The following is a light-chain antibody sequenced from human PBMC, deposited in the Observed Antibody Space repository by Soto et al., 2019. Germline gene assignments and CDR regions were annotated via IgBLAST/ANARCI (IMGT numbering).Light chain of an antibody. CDR2: DAS. Sequence: EIVLTQSPATLSLSPGERATLSCRASQSVGNNLAWYQQKTGQGPRLLIYDASNRATGIPARFSGSGSGTDFTLSINRLEPEDFAVYYCQQYASSPLLTFGGGTKVDIK. J-gene: IGKJ4*01. CDR3: QQYASSPLLT. V-gene: IGKV3-11*01. CDR1: QSVGNN.